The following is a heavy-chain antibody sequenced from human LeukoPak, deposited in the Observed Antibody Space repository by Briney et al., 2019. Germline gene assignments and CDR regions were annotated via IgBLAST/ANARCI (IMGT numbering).Heavy chain of an antibody. V-gene: IGHV1-69*06. J-gene: IGHJ4*02. CDR3: ARSAVAGTLRKFDF. CDR1: GGTFSSYA. Sequence: VASVKVSCKASGGTFSSYAISWVRQAPGQGLEWMGGIIPIFGTANYAQKFQGRVTITADKSTSTAYMELSSLRSEDTAVYYCARSAVAGTLRKFDFWGQGTLVTVSS. CDR2: IIPIFGTA. D-gene: IGHD6-19*01.